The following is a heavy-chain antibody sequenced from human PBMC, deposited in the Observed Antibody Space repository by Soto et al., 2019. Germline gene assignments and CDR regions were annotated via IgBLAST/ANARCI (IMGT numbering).Heavy chain of an antibody. CDR1: GGTFSSYA. Sequence: QVQLVQSGAEVKKPGSSVKVSCKASGGTFSSYAISWVRQAPGQGLEWMGGIIPIFGTANYAQKFQGRVTITADESTSTAYMGLSSLRSDDTAVYYCARDRTVGFWSGLGMDVWGQGTTVTVSS. J-gene: IGHJ6*02. D-gene: IGHD3-3*01. V-gene: IGHV1-69*01. CDR2: IIPIFGTA. CDR3: ARDRTVGFWSGLGMDV.